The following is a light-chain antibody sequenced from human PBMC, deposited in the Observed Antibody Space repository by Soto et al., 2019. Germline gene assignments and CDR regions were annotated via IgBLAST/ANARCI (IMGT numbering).Light chain of an antibody. CDR3: AAWDDSLSDPVV. J-gene: IGLJ2*01. CDR1: SSNIGSNY. V-gene: IGLV1-47*01. CDR2: RNN. Sequence: QSALTQPPSASGTPGQRVTISCSGSSSNIGSNYVYWYQQLPGTAPKLLIYRNNQRPSGVPDRFSGSKSGTSASLAISGLRSEDEADYYCAAWDDSLSDPVVFGGGTKLTVL.